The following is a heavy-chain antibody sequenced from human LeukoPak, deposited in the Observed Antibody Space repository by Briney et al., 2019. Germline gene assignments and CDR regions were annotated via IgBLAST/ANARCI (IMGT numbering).Heavy chain of an antibody. D-gene: IGHD3-16*01. Sequence: GGSLRLSCAASGFSFRTYEMTWVRQAPGKGLEWVSHISTSGSTINYADSVKGRFTISRDNAKDSLYLQMNSLRAEDTAVYYCARGGSYFVHWGQGTLVTVSS. CDR2: ISTSGSTI. V-gene: IGHV3-48*03. CDR3: ARGGSYFVH. J-gene: IGHJ4*02. CDR1: GFSFRTYE.